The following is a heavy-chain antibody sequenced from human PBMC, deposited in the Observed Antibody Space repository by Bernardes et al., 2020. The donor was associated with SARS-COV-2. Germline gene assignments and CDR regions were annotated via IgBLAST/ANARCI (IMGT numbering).Heavy chain of an antibody. CDR3: ARLAFYDSSGYFVGAFDI. CDR1: GGSISSDY. Sequence: LSLTCTVSGGSISSDYWSWIRQPPGKGLEWIGYISYSGITNYNPSLKSRVTISSDTSKNQFSLKLSSVTAADTAVYYCARLAFYDSSGYFVGAFDIWGQGTMVTVSS. V-gene: IGHV4-59*01. D-gene: IGHD3-22*01. J-gene: IGHJ3*02. CDR2: ISYSGIT.